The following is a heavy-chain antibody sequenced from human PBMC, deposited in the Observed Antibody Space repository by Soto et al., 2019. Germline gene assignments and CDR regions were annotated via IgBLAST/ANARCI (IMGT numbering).Heavy chain of an antibody. Sequence: EVQLVESGGGLVQPGGSLRLSCAASGFTVSSNYMSWVRQAPGKGLEWVSVIYSGGSTYYADSVKGRFTISRDNSKNTLYFQMNSLRAEDTAVYYCARGDGMATSPRDYWGQGTLVTVSS. CDR1: GFTVSSNY. V-gene: IGHV3-66*01. J-gene: IGHJ4*02. CDR3: ARGDGMATSPRDY. D-gene: IGHD5-12*01. CDR2: IYSGGST.